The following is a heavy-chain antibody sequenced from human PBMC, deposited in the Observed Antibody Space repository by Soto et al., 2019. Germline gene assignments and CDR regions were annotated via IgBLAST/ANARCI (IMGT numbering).Heavy chain of an antibody. CDR2: ISSSSSYI. V-gene: IGHV3-21*01. Sequence: VGSLRLSCASSGFTFSSYSMNWVRQAPGKGLEWVSSISSSSSYIYYADSVKGRFTISRDNAKNSLYLQMNSLRAEDTAVYYCASEVYYYYGMDVWGQGTTVTAP. CDR3: ASEVYYYYGMDV. CDR1: GFTFSSYS. J-gene: IGHJ6*02.